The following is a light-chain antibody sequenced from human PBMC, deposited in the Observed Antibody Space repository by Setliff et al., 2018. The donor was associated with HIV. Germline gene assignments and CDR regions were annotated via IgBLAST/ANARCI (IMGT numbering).Light chain of an antibody. J-gene: IGLJ1*01. CDR3: SSYTTSSTYV. CDR2: DVN. V-gene: IGLV2-14*03. CDR1: ISDIGSYNF. Sequence: QSALTQPASVSGSPGQSITISCSGTISDIGSYNFVSWYQQHPGKAPKLIMSDVNKRPSGVSDRFSGSKSGNTASLTISGLQAEGEVNYYCSSYTTSSTYVFGPGTKVTVL.